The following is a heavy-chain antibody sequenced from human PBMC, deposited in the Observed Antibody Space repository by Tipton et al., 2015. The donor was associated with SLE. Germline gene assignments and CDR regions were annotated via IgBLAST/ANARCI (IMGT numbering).Heavy chain of an antibody. CDR1: GFTFSSYE. Sequence: GSLRLSCAASGFTFSSYEMNWVRQAPGKGLEWVSYISSSGSTIYYADPVKGRFTISRDNAKNSLYLQMNSLRAEDTAVYYCARAPEYPDAFDIWGQGTMVTVSS. D-gene: IGHD2-2*01. J-gene: IGHJ3*02. CDR3: ARAPEYPDAFDI. CDR2: ISSSGSTI. V-gene: IGHV3-48*03.